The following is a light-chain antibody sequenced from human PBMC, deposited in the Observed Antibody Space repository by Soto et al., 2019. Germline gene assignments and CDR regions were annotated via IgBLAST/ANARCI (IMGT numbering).Light chain of an antibody. J-gene: IGKJ1*01. CDR3: QQYGISPT. CDR2: DVS. CDR1: HSFSSNY. V-gene: IGKV3-20*01. Sequence: EIVLTQSPGTLYLSPGERATLSCRSSHSFSSNYLAWYQQKPGQAPSLLIYDVSSSATGIPDRFSGSGSGTDFTLTLSRLEPVEFAVYYFQQYGISPTFGQGTKVEIK.